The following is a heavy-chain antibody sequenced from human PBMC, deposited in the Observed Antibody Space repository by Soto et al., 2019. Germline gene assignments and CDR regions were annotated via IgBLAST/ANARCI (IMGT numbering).Heavy chain of an antibody. Sequence: GGSLRLSCAASGFTFSGSAMHWVRQASGKGLEWVGRIRSKANSYATAYAVSVKGRFTISRDDSENTAYLQMNSLKTEDTAVYYCSRHGPYDLAYYYYVMDVWGQGTTVTVSS. CDR1: GFTFSGSA. CDR2: IRSKANSYAT. V-gene: IGHV3-73*01. J-gene: IGHJ6*02. CDR3: SRHGPYDLAYYYYVMDV. D-gene: IGHD3-16*01.